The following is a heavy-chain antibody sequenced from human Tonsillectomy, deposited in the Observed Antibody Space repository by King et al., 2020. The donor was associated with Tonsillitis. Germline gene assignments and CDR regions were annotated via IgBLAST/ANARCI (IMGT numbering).Heavy chain of an antibody. Sequence: QLQESGPGLVKASETLSLTCTVSGGSITRSNHYWGWIRQPPGKGLEWIGSIYYSGNTYYNPSLKSRLTISEDTSKNQFSLKLSSVTPADTAVYFCARHRSSGWYAKDYWDQGTLVTVSS. D-gene: IGHD6-19*01. CDR3: ARHRSSGWYAKDY. CDR1: GGSITRSNHY. J-gene: IGHJ4*02. CDR2: IYYSGNT. V-gene: IGHV4-39*01.